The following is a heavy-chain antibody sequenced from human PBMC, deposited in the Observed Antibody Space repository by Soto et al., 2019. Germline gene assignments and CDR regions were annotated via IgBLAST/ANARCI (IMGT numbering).Heavy chain of an antibody. J-gene: IGHJ6*02. V-gene: IGHV1-46*01. Sequence: QVQLVQSGAEVKKHGASVKVSCKAFGYTFTIYYIHWVRQAPGQGRERLGVINTSGGSPTYAQKFQDRVTMTRDTSTSTGYMELSSLRSEDTAVYYCARGVRHSDYYYYYCMYVWGQVTTVTVSS. D-gene: IGHD1-1*01. CDR2: INTSGGSP. CDR3: ARGVRHSDYYYYYCMYV. CDR1: GYTFTIYY.